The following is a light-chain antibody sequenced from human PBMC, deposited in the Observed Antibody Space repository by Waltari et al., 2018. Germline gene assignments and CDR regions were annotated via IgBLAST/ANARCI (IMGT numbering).Light chain of an antibody. V-gene: IGKV3-11*01. CDR3: QQRNSWPLT. CDR2: DAS. CDR1: QSVRNY. Sequence: PATLSLSPGERATLSCRASQSVRNYLAWYQQKPGQAPRLLIYDASDRATGIPARFSGSGSGTDFTLTISSLEPEDFAVYYCQQRNSWPLTFGGGTKVEIK. J-gene: IGKJ4*01.